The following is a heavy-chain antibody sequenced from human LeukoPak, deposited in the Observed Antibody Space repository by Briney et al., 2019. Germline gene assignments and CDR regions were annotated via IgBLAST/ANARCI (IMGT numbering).Heavy chain of an antibody. CDR1: GFTFSSYG. CDR3: ARDYPAPDY. Sequence: GGSLRLSCAASGFTFSSYGMHWVRQAPGKGLAWVAVIWSDGSNKYYADSVKGRFSISRDYAKNTLYLQMDSLGAEDTALYYCARDYPAPDYWGQGTLVTVSS. J-gene: IGHJ4*02. D-gene: IGHD6-25*01. V-gene: IGHV3-33*01. CDR2: IWSDGSNK.